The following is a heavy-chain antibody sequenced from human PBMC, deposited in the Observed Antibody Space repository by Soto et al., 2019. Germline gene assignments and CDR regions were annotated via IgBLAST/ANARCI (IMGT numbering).Heavy chain of an antibody. D-gene: IGHD5-18*01. V-gene: IGHV1-2*02. CDR1: GYTFTDYF. Sequence: ASVKVSCKASGYTFTDYFIHWVRQAPGQGLEWIGWINPYSGDTIRAQKFQGRVTLNRDTSMNTAYLELYRLTSDDTAVYYCARDQGARIQMSIIDPSAMDVWGQGTTVTVSS. CDR3: ARDQGARIQMSIIDPSAMDV. J-gene: IGHJ6*02. CDR2: INPYSGDT.